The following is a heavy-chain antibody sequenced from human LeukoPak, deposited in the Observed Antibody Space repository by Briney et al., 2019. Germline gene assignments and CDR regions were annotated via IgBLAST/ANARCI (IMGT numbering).Heavy chain of an antibody. CDR3: ARITEWNDFDY. CDR2: IYYSGST. CDR1: GGSISSSSFY. J-gene: IGHJ4*02. D-gene: IGHD1-1*01. Sequence: SETLSLTCTVSGGSISSSSFYWGWIRQPPGRGLEWIGSIYYSGSTSYNPSLKSRVTISVDTSKNQFSLKLSSVNAADTAVYYCARITEWNDFDYWGQGTLVNVSS. V-gene: IGHV4-39*07.